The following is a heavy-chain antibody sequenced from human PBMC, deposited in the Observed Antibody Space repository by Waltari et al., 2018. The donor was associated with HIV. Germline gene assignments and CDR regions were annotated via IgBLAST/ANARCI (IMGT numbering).Heavy chain of an antibody. CDR1: GYTFSGFY. CDR2: IDPASGAT. D-gene: IGHD3-10*01. J-gene: IGHJ2*01. Sequence: QAQLLQSGTGLKRPGASMKVSCAASGYTFSGFYLHWLRQAPGLGLEWIGWIDPASGATEYTHSLQGRVAMTRDTSINTAFLVLTGLTSDDTAVYFCARNQGPSFAYGLMSFGLWGPGTLVVVSS. V-gene: IGHV1-2*02. CDR3: ARNQGPSFAYGLMSFGL.